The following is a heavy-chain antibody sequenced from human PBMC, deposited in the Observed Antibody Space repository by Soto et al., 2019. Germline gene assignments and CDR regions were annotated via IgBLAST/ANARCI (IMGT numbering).Heavy chain of an antibody. J-gene: IGHJ6*03. Sequence: GASVKVSCKASGGTFSSYTISWVRQAPGQGLERMGRIIPILGIANYAQKFQGRVTITADKSTSTAYMELSSLRSEDTAVYYCVTKPGPDYDYIWGSFKNYYYMDVWGKGTTVTVSS. CDR2: IIPILGIA. CDR3: VTKPGPDYDYIWGSFKNYYYMDV. D-gene: IGHD3-16*01. CDR1: GGTFSSYT. V-gene: IGHV1-69*02.